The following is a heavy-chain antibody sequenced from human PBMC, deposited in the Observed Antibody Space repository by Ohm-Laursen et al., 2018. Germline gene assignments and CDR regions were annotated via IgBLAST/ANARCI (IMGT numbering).Heavy chain of an antibody. CDR3: ARVGWELLQRFDP. CDR1: GYTFTGYY. J-gene: IGHJ5*02. Sequence: ASVKVSCKASGYTFTGYYMHWVRQAPGQGLEWMGWINPNSGGTNYAQKFQGRVTMTRDTSISTAYMELGRLRSDDTAVYYCARVGWELLQRFDPWGQGTLVTVSS. CDR2: INPNSGGT. V-gene: IGHV1-2*02. D-gene: IGHD1-26*01.